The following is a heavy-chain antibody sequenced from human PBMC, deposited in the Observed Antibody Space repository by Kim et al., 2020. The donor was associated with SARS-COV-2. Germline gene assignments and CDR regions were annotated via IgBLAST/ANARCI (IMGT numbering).Heavy chain of an antibody. Sequence: GGSLRLSCVGSGLTFDNYAMSWVRQAPGKGLEWVSAISKNGDNTYYADYVRGRFTISRDNSKNTLYLQMNSLSPEDTAVYYCTKDRYCTSSKCPFDNWGQGTLVTVSS. CDR3: TKDRYCTSSKCPFDN. V-gene: IGHV3-23*01. D-gene: IGHD2-2*01. CDR1: GLTFDNYA. CDR2: ISKNGDNT. J-gene: IGHJ4*02.